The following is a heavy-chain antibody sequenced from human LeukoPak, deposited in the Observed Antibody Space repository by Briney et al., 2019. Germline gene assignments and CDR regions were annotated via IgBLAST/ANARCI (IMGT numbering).Heavy chain of an antibody. J-gene: IGHJ4*02. CDR3: AREEYTYGHGGFDF. D-gene: IGHD5-18*01. CDR2: IKQDGSEK. CDR1: GFTFSNYW. V-gene: IGHV3-7*01. Sequence: SGGSLRLSCAASGFTFSNYWMSWVRQAPGKGLEWVANIKQDGSEKYYVDSVKGRFTISRDNAESSLYLQLNSLRAEDTAVYYCAREEYTYGHGGFDFWGQGSLVTVSS.